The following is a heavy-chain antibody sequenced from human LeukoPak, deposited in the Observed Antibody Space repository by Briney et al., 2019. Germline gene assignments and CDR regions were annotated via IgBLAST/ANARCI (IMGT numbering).Heavy chain of an antibody. V-gene: IGHV3-7*01. CDR3: ARDAGYCCGGSCYSHLGWFDP. Sequence: GGSLRLSCAASGFTFSSYLMSWVRQAPGKGLEWVANIKQDGSEKYYVDSVKGRFTISRDNAKNSLYLQMNSLRAEDTAVYYCARDAGYCCGGSCYSHLGWFDPWGQGTLVTVSS. CDR2: IKQDGSEK. D-gene: IGHD2-15*01. J-gene: IGHJ5*02. CDR1: GFTFSSYL.